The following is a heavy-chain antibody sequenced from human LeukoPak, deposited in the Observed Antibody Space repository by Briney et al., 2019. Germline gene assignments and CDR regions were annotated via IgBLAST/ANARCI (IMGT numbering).Heavy chain of an antibody. D-gene: IGHD3-22*01. CDR1: GRSFSGYY. CDR3: ARGFLVRYYYDSSGRLAFDY. J-gene: IGHJ4*02. V-gene: IGHV4-34*01. Sequence: PSETLSLTCAVYGRSFSGYYWSWIRQPPGKGLEWIGEINHSGSTNYNPSLKSRVTISVDTSKNQFSLKLSSVTAADTAVYYCARGFLVRYYYDSSGRLAFDYWGQGTLVTVSS. CDR2: INHSGST.